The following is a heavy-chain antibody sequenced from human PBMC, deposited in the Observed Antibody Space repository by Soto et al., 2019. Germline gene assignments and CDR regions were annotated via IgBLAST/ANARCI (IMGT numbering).Heavy chain of an antibody. CDR2: ISAYNGNT. J-gene: IGHJ5*02. Sequence: QVQLVQSGAEVKKPGASVKVSCKASGYTFTSYGISWVRQAPGQGREWMGWISAYNGNTNYAQKLQGRVTMTTDTSTSTAYMELRSLRSDDTAVYYCARAVLRPSRGVANRQSWFDPWGQGTLVTVSS. V-gene: IGHV1-18*01. CDR3: ARAVLRPSRGVANRQSWFDP. D-gene: IGHD3-10*01. CDR1: GYTFTSYG.